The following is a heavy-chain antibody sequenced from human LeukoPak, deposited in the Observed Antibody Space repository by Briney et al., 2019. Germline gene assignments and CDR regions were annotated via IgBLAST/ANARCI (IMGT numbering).Heavy chain of an antibody. CDR1: GGSISSNNYY. D-gene: IGHD2-2*01. J-gene: IGHJ4*02. Sequence: SETLSLTCTVSGGSISSNNYYWGWIRQPPGKGLEWIGSIYYSGSTNYNPSLKSRVTISVDTSKNEFSLRLSSVTAADRAVYYCARGPTRYQFDYWGQGILVTVSS. CDR3: ARGPTRYQFDY. V-gene: IGHV4-39*07. CDR2: IYYSGST.